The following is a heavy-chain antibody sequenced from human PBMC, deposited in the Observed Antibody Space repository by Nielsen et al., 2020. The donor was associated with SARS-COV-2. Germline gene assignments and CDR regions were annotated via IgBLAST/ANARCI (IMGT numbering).Heavy chain of an antibody. CDR2: INRNGGTT. CDR3: ATGAAAGTQNWFDP. D-gene: IGHD6-13*01. J-gene: IGHJ5*02. CDR1: GFTFDDYG. V-gene: IGHV3-20*04. Sequence: GGSLRLSCAASGFTFDDYGMSWVRQVPGKGLEWVSGINRNGGTTDYADSVKGRFIISRDNVKTSLYLQMNSLRAEDTAVYYCATGAAAGTQNWFDPWGQGTLVTVSS.